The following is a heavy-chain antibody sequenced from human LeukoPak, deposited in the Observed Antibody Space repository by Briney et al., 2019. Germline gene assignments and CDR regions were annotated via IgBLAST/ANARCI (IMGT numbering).Heavy chain of an antibody. J-gene: IGHJ6*03. V-gene: IGHV1-2*02. Sequence: ASVKVSCKASGYTFTDYYMRWVRQAPGQGLEWMGWINPNSGGTNYAQKFQGRVTMTRDTSISTAYMELSRLRSDDTAVYYCARAVRYFDWLLYYYYYMDVWGKGTTVTVSS. CDR1: GYTFTDYY. CDR3: ARAVRYFDWLLYYYYYMDV. D-gene: IGHD3-9*01. CDR2: INPNSGGT.